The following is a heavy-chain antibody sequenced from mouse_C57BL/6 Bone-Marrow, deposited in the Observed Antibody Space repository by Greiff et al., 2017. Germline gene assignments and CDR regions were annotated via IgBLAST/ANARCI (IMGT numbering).Heavy chain of an antibody. J-gene: IGHJ4*01. CDR2: IYPGDGDT. Sequence: QVQLQQSGPELVKPGASVKISCKASGYAFSSSWMNWVKQRPGQGLEWIGRIYPGDGDTNYNGKFKGKATLTADKSSSTAYMQLSSLTSEDSAVYFCARDDYDRRSYAMDYWGQGTSVTVSS. CDR3: ARDDYDRRSYAMDY. CDR1: GYAFSSSW. V-gene: IGHV1-82*01. D-gene: IGHD2-4*01.